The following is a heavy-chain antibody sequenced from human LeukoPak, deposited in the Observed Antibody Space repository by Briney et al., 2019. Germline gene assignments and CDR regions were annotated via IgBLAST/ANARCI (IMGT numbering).Heavy chain of an antibody. Sequence: PSETLSLTCAAYGGSFSGYYWSWIRQPPGKGLEWIGEINHSGSTNYNPSLKSRVTISVDTSKNQFSLKLSSVTAADTAVYYCARGGSPIVVVPAAISFDYWGQGTLVTVSS. V-gene: IGHV4-34*01. CDR1: GGSFSGYY. CDR3: ARGGSPIVVVPAAISFDY. J-gene: IGHJ4*02. D-gene: IGHD2-2*01. CDR2: INHSGST.